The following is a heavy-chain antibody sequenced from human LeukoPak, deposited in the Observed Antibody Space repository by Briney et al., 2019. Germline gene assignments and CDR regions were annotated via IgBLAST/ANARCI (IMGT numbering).Heavy chain of an antibody. CDR1: GGXISSSHC. Sequence: PSETLSLTCAVSGGXISSSHCWSWVRQPPGKGLEWIGEIHHSGSTNYKPSLKSRVTISVDKSKNQFSLQLSSVTAADTAVYYCARALVVVVPATDYYYSYGLDVWGQGTTVTVSS. V-gene: IGHV4-4*02. J-gene: IGHJ6*02. CDR3: ARALVVVVPATDYYYSYGLDV. CDR2: IHHSGST. D-gene: IGHD2-15*01.